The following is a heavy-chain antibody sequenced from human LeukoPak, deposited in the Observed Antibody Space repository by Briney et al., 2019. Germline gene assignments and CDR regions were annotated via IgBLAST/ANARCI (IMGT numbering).Heavy chain of an antibody. Sequence: SETLSLTCTVSGGSISSSSYYWGWIRQPPGKGLEWIGSIYYSGSTYYNPSLKSRVTISVDTSKNQFSLKLSSVTAADTAVYYCARHDSNYDYYGKDVWGQGTTVTVSS. CDR1: GGSISSSSYY. CDR3: ARHDSNYDYYGKDV. CDR2: IYYSGST. V-gene: IGHV4-39*01. D-gene: IGHD4-11*01. J-gene: IGHJ6*02.